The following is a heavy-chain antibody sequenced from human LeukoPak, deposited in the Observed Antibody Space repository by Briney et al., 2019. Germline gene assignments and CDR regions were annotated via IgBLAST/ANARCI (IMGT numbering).Heavy chain of an antibody. J-gene: IGHJ4*02. CDR1: GFTFSSFA. V-gene: IGHV3-30*04. Sequence: GGSLRLSCAASGFTFSSFAMHWVRQAPGKGLEWVAIISYGGSRKYYADSVKGRFTISRDNSKNTLYLQMDSLRGEDTAVYYCAREQYNSLYFDYWGQGTPVTVSS. CDR2: ISYGGSRK. D-gene: IGHD1-14*01. CDR3: AREQYNSLYFDY.